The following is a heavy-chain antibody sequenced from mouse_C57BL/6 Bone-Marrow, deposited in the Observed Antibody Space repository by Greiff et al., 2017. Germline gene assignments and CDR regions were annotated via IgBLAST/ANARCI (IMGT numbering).Heavy chain of an antibody. V-gene: IGHV14-4*01. J-gene: IGHJ3*01. CDR1: GFNVKDDY. D-gene: IGHD1-1*01. CDR2: IDPENGDT. Sequence: VQLQQSGAELVRPGASVKLSCTASGFNVKDDYMHWVKQRPEQGLAWIGWIDPENGDTEYASKFQGKATITADTSSNTAYLPLSSLTSEDTAVYYCTTLYYGSEAWFAYWGQGTLVTVSA. CDR3: TTLYYGSEAWFAY.